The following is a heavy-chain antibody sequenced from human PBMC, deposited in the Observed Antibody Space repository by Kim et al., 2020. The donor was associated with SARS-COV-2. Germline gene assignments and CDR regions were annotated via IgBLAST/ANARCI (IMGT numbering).Heavy chain of an antibody. CDR1: GFTFEHYC. V-gene: IGHV3-7*01. CDR3: ARVKTGTTPWVDS. J-gene: IGHJ5*01. D-gene: IGHD1-1*01. CDR2: IMQDGSDK. Sequence: GGSLRLSCVASGFTFEHYCMSWVRQAPGKGLEWVANIMQDGSDKFYVDSVKGRFTISRDNAKRSLYLQLNSLRVEDTAMYYCARVKTGTTPWVDSWGLGT.